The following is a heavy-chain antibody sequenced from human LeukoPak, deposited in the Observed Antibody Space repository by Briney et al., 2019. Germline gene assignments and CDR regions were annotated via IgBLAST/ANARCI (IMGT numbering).Heavy chain of an antibody. CDR2: IKPTTGST. V-gene: IGHV1-46*01. CDR1: GCTFTSYY. D-gene: IGHD3-22*01. Sequence: GASVKVSCKASGCTFTSYYMHWVRQAPGQGLEWMGIIKPTTGSTSYAQKFQGRVTMTRDTSTSTVYMELSSLRSEDTAVYYCARRADSSGDQYNWFDPWGQGTLVTVSS. CDR3: ARRADSSGDQYNWFDP. J-gene: IGHJ5*02.